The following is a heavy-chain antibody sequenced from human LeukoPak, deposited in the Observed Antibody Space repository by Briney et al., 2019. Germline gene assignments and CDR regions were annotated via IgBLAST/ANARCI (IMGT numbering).Heavy chain of an antibody. Sequence: GGSLRLSCAASGFSFGSYGMHWVRQAPGKGLEWVAVISHEGSYQNYADSVKGRFTISRDNSKNMVFLQMNSLRGEDTAVYYCARTRERWQVLDYWGQGTLVTVSS. V-gene: IGHV3-30*03. CDR2: ISHEGSYQ. J-gene: IGHJ4*02. D-gene: IGHD6-19*01. CDR1: GFSFGSYG. CDR3: ARTRERWQVLDY.